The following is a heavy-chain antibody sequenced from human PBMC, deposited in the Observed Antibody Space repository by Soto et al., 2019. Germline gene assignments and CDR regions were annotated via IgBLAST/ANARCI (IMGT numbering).Heavy chain of an antibody. CDR2: IYHSGST. Sequence: SETLSLTCAVSGYSISSGYYWGWIRQPPGKGLEWIGSIYHSGSTYYNPSLKSRVTISVDTSKNQFSLKLSSVTAADTAVYYCARDLVIAVASGLDPWGQGTLVTVSS. CDR3: ARDLVIAVASGLDP. V-gene: IGHV4-38-2*02. CDR1: GYSISSGYY. D-gene: IGHD6-19*01. J-gene: IGHJ5*02.